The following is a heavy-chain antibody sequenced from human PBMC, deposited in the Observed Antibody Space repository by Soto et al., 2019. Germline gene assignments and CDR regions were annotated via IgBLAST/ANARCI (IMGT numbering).Heavy chain of an antibody. D-gene: IGHD1-26*01. CDR3: ARLLPNQGIGGAFDI. J-gene: IGHJ3*02. V-gene: IGHV3-66*04. CDR1: GFTVSSNY. CDR2: IYSGGST. Sequence: PGGSLRLSCAASGFTVSSNYMSWVRQAPGKGLEWVSVIYSGGSTYYADSVKGRFTISRDNSKNTLYLQMNSLRAEDTAVYYCARLLPNQGIGGAFDIWGQGTMVTVS.